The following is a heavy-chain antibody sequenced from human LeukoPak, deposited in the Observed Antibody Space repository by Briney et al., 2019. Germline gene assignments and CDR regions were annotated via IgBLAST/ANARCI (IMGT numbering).Heavy chain of an antibody. D-gene: IGHD3-9*01. Sequence: PSETLSLTCTVSGGSISSGGYYWSWIRQHPGKGLEWIGYIYYSRSTYYNPSLKSRVTISVDTSKNQFSLKLSSVTAADTAVYYCARVPSYYDILTGYYLGAFDIWGQGTMVTVSS. J-gene: IGHJ3*02. V-gene: IGHV4-31*03. CDR3: ARVPSYYDILTGYYLGAFDI. CDR2: IYYSRST. CDR1: GGSISSGGYY.